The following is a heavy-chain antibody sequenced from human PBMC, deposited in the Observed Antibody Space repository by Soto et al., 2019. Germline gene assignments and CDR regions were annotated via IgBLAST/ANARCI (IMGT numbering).Heavy chain of an antibody. V-gene: IGHV5-51*01. Sequence: GESLKISCQGSGYTFSNYWIGWVRQMPGKGLECMGIIYPGDSDTTYSPSFQGQVTISADKSTSTAYLQWRSLRASDTAMYYCARRPMSGYYPDAFDIWGQGTMVTVSS. D-gene: IGHD3-22*01. CDR2: IYPGDSDT. J-gene: IGHJ3*02. CDR1: GYTFSNYW. CDR3: ARRPMSGYYPDAFDI.